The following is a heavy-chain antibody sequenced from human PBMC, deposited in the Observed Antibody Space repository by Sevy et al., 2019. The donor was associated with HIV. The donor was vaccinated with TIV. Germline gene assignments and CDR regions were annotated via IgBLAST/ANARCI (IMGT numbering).Heavy chain of an antibody. CDR2: ISYDGIIK. CDR1: GFTFNTHA. J-gene: IGHJ4*02. CDR3: ARDEVAVAGTMNFDY. V-gene: IGHV3-30*14. Sequence: GGSLRLSCAASGFTFNTHAMHWVRQAPGKGLEWVALISYDGIIKYYADSVKGRLTISRDDSKNTLYLQMNSLRAEDTAMYYCARDEVAVAGTMNFDYWGQGTLVTVSS. D-gene: IGHD6-19*01.